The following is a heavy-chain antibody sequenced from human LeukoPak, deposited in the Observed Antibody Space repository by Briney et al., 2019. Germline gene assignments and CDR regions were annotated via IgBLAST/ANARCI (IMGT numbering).Heavy chain of an antibody. Sequence: ASVKVSCRASGYTFTSYGISWVRQAPGQGLEWMGWISAYNGNTNYAQKLQGRVTMTTDTSTSTAYMELRSLRSDDTAVYYCAREALSWQLVPYYYYGMDVWGQGTTVSVCS. CDR3: AREALSWQLVPYYYYGMDV. CDR1: GYTFTSYG. J-gene: IGHJ6*02. V-gene: IGHV1-18*01. CDR2: ISAYNGNT. D-gene: IGHD6-13*01.